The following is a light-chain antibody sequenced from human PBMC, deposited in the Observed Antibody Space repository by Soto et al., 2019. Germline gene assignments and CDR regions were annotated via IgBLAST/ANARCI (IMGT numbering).Light chain of an antibody. Sequence: QSVLTQPPSASGTPGQRVTISCSGSSSNIGSNSVNWYQQLPGTAPKPLIYSNNQRPSGVPDRFSGSKSGTSASLAISGLQSEDEADYYCAAWDYSLNGVVFGGGTKLTGL. CDR1: SSNIGSNS. CDR3: AAWDYSLNGVV. CDR2: SNN. V-gene: IGLV1-44*01. J-gene: IGLJ2*01.